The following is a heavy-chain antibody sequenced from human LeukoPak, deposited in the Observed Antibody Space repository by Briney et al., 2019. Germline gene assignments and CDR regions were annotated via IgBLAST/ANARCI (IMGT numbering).Heavy chain of an antibody. CDR3: ARQLYSSSWFPGWFDP. CDR2: IYYSGST. V-gene: IGHV4-59*08. CDR1: GGSISSYY. D-gene: IGHD6-13*01. J-gene: IGHJ5*02. Sequence: PSETLSLTCTVSGGSISSYYWSWIRQPPGKGLEWIGYIYYSGSTNYNPSLKSRVTISVDTSKNQFSLKLSSVTAADTAVYYCARQLYSSSWFPGWFDPWGQGTLVTVSS.